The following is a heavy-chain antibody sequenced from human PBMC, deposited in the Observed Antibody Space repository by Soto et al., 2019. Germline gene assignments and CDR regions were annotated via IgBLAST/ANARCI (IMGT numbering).Heavy chain of an antibody. CDR1: GGSISSGGYS. D-gene: IGHD2-2*01. Sequence: QLQLQESGSGLVKPSQTLSLTCAVSGGSISSGGYSWSWIRQPPGKGLEWIGYIYHSGSTYYNPSLKSRVTISVDRSKNPFSLKLSSVTAADTAVYYCASISTGYYYGMDVWGQGTTVTVSS. J-gene: IGHJ6*02. V-gene: IGHV4-30-2*01. CDR3: ASISTGYYYGMDV. CDR2: IYHSGST.